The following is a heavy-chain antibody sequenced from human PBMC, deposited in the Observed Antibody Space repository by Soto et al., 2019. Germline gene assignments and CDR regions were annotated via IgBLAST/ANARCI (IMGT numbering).Heavy chain of an antibody. Sequence: SQTLSLTCAISGDSVSSTSATWVWIRQSPSRALEWLGRTYYRSRWFNDFGVSVKSRITINADTSKNQFSLQLNSVTPEDTAVYYCARDNSGFWGGYFDSWGQGKLVTVSS. V-gene: IGHV6-1*01. J-gene: IGHJ4*02. CDR1: GDSVSSTSAT. CDR2: TYYRSRWFN. D-gene: IGHD3-3*01. CDR3: ARDNSGFWGGYFDS.